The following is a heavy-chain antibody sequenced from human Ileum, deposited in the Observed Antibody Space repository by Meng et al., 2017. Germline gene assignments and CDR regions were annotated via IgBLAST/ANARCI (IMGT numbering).Heavy chain of an antibody. CDR2: TYYRSKWYS. CDR1: GGSVSSNIAA. CDR3: ASGSGSLDY. J-gene: IGHJ4*02. D-gene: IGHD3-3*01. Sequence: QGQLQQSGPGLVKPSQTLSRPCAVSGGSVSSNIAAWNWIRQSPLRGLEWLGRTYYRSKWYSEYAVSVKSRISITPDTSKNQFSLQMNSVTPEDTAVYYCASGSGSLDYWGPGTLVTVSS. V-gene: IGHV6-1*01.